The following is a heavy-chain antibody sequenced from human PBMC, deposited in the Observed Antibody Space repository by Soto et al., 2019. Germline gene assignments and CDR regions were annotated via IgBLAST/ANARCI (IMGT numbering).Heavy chain of an antibody. CDR3: SISLATVYGSNCVFKRPYYYYGMDV. Sequence: GGSLRLSCAASGFTFTNAWMSWVRQAPGKGLEWVGRIESKTDGGTTDYAAPVKGRFTISRDDSKNTLYLQMNSLKTEDTAVYYCSISLATVYGSNCVFKRPYYYYGMDVGRKGTTVTVSS. J-gene: IGHJ6*04. CDR2: IESKTDGGTT. CDR1: GFTFTNAW. D-gene: IGHD6-19*01. V-gene: IGHV3-15*04.